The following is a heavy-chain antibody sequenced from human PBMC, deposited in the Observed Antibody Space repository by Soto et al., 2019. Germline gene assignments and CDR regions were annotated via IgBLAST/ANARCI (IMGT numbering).Heavy chain of an antibody. CDR2: INYRGTT. Sequence: QVQLQESGPGLVKPSQTLSLTCTVSGGSINNGDYYWNWIRQHPEKGLEWMGYINYRGTTFYSPSLKSRIIISVDTSKNQFSLKLSSVTAADTAVYHCARDAPGAAPYWGQGTLVTVSS. V-gene: IGHV4-31*03. D-gene: IGHD6-13*01. CDR1: GGSINNGDYY. CDR3: ARDAPGAAPY. J-gene: IGHJ4*02.